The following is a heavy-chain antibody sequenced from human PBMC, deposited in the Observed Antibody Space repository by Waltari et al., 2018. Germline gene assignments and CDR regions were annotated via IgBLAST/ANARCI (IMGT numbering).Heavy chain of an antibody. CDR2: ISPILGIA. Sequence: QVQLVQSGAEVKKPGSSVKVSCKASGGTFSSYTISWVRQAPGQGLEWMGRISPILGIANYAQKFQGRVTITADKSTSTAYMELSSLRSEDTAMYYCARETLAAAGMGFDYWGQGTLVTVSS. J-gene: IGHJ4*02. CDR1: GGTFSSYT. D-gene: IGHD6-13*01. V-gene: IGHV1-69*02. CDR3: ARETLAAAGMGFDY.